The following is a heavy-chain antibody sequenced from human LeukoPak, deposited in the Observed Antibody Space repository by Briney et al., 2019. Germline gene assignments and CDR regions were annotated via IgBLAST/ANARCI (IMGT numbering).Heavy chain of an antibody. J-gene: IGHJ4*02. CDR3: AKGPSSVVGAPTGC. D-gene: IGHD1-26*01. Sequence: TGGSLRLSCAASGFTFSSYAMSWVRQAPGKGLEWVSAISGSGGSTYYADSVKGRFTISRDNSKNTLYLQMNSLRAEDTAVYYCAKGPSSVVGAPTGCWGQGTLVTVSS. V-gene: IGHV3-23*01. CDR1: GFTFSSYA. CDR2: ISGSGGST.